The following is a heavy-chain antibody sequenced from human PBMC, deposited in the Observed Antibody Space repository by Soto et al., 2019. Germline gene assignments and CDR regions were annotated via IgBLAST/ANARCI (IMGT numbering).Heavy chain of an antibody. CDR3: ARRGYYDSSGYYATHSMDV. CDR2: ISAYNGNT. CDR1: GYTFTSYG. D-gene: IGHD3-22*01. V-gene: IGHV1-18*01. Sequence: SVKVSCKASGYTFTSYGISWVRQAPGQGLEWMGWISAYNGNTNYAQKLQGRCAMTADTSTSTAYMELRSLRSDDTAVYYCARRGYYDSSGYYATHSMDVWGQGTTVTVSS. J-gene: IGHJ6*02.